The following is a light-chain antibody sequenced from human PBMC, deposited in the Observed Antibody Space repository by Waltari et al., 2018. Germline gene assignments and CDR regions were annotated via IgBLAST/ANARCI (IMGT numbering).Light chain of an antibody. CDR3: ETGGHGTWV. CDR1: SGHSSNV. V-gene: IGLV4-69*01. Sequence: QLVVTQSPSASAPLGASVKLTCTLSSGHSSNVIAWLQRRPEKGPRYLMKVNSDGSHSKGDEIPDRFSGSSSGAERYLTISSLQSDDEADYYCETGGHGTWVFGGGTKLTVL. J-gene: IGLJ3*02. CDR2: VNSDGSH.